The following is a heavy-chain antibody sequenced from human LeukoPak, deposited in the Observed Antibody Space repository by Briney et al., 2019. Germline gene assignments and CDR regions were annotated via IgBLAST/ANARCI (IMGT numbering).Heavy chain of an antibody. CDR1: GFTFSSYW. CDR2: INSDGSST. CDR3: APTRGSSSWPFDY. J-gene: IGHJ4*02. Sequence: GGSLRLSCAASGFTFSSYWMHWVHQAPGKGLVWVSRINSDGSSTTYADSVKGRFTISRDNAKNALYLQMNSLRAEDTAVYYCAPTRGSSSWPFDYWGQGTLVTVSS. V-gene: IGHV3-74*01. D-gene: IGHD6-13*01.